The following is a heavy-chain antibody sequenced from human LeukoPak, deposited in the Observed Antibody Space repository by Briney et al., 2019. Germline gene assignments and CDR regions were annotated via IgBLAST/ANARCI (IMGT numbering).Heavy chain of an antibody. CDR3: ARSGSTLISWFDP. Sequence: GASVKVSCKASGYTFTSYDINWVRQATGQGLEWMGWMNPNSGNIGYAQKFQGRVTMTRNTSISTAYMELSSLRSEDTAVYYCARSGSTLISWFDPWGQGTLVTVSS. CDR1: GYTFTSYD. V-gene: IGHV1-8*01. CDR2: MNPNSGNI. J-gene: IGHJ5*02. D-gene: IGHD2-2*01.